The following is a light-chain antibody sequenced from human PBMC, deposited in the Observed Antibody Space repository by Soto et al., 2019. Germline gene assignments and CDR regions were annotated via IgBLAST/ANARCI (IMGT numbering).Light chain of an antibody. V-gene: IGKV3-11*01. CDR3: QQRSNWPSFT. Sequence: EIVLTQSPATLSMSPGERATLSCRASQSLRTSLAWYQQKPGQPPRLLIYNSSNRATGIPARFSGSGSGTDFTPTISSLAPEDFAVSYCQQRSNWPSFTFGPGTKVDIK. CDR2: NSS. CDR1: QSLRTS. J-gene: IGKJ3*01.